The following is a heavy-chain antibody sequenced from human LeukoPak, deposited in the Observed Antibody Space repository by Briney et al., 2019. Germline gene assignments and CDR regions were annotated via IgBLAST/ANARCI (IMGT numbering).Heavy chain of an antibody. Sequence: GGSLRLSCAASRFTFNNYAMSWVRQAPGKGLEWVSAISGSGGSAFYADSVKGRFTISRDSSKNTLFLQVNSLRAEDTAVYYCAKETQLTVSALFDYWGQGTLVTVSS. J-gene: IGHJ4*02. CDR1: RFTFNNYA. CDR2: ISGSGGSA. D-gene: IGHD1-1*01. CDR3: AKETQLTVSALFDY. V-gene: IGHV3-23*01.